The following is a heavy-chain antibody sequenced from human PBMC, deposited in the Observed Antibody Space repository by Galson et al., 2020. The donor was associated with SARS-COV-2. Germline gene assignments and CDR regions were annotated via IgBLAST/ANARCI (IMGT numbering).Heavy chain of an antibody. CDR2: IYWDDDK. CDR1: GFSLSTSGVG. J-gene: IGHJ4*02. CDR3: AHESYDYVWGSYRGY. D-gene: IGHD3-16*02. V-gene: IGHV2-5*02. Sequence: SGPTLVKPTQTLTLTCTFSGFSLSTSGVGVGWIRQLPGKALEWLALIYWDDDKRYSPSLKSRLTITKDTSKNQVVLTMTNMDPVDTATYYCAHESYDYVWGSYRGYWGQGTLVTVSS.